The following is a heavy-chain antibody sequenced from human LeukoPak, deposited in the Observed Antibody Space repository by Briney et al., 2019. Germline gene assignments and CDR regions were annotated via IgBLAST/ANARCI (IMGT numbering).Heavy chain of an antibody. J-gene: IGHJ2*01. V-gene: IGHV3-53*01. CDR1: GFTVSSNN. Sequence: PGGSLRLSSAASGFTVSSNNMSWVRQAPGKGLEWASFIYSGGSTYYADSVKGRFTISRDNSKNTLYLQMNSLRAEDTAVYYCARGGYSYGNYYWYFDLWGRGTLVTVSS. CDR2: IYSGGST. D-gene: IGHD5-18*01. CDR3: ARGGYSYGNYYWYFDL.